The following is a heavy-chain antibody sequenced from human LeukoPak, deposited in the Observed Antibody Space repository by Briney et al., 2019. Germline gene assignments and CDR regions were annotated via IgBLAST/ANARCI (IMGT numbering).Heavy chain of an antibody. Sequence: QPGGSLRLSCAASGFTFSNYWMNWVRQAPGKGLVWVSRITSDASSAAYADSVKGRFTVSRDNAKNTLYLQMNSLRAEDTAVYYCAREIFGSGSYPDFWGQGTLVTVSS. CDR1: GFTFSNYW. CDR2: ITSDASSA. V-gene: IGHV3-74*01. J-gene: IGHJ4*02. D-gene: IGHD3-10*01. CDR3: AREIFGSGSYPDF.